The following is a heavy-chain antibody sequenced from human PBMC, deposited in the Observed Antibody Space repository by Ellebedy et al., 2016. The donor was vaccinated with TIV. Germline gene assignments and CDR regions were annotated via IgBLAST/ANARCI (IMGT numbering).Heavy chain of an antibody. CDR1: GYTFTGYY. Sequence: SVKVSCKASGYTFTGYYLHWVRQAPGQGLEWMGWISPDSGGTNYAQKFQGRVTMTRDTSISPADMELSRLRSDDTAVYYCARVRGVIVFDYWGQGTVVTVSS. CDR3: ARVRGVIVFDY. V-gene: IGHV1-2*02. D-gene: IGHD3-10*01. CDR2: ISPDSGGT. J-gene: IGHJ4*02.